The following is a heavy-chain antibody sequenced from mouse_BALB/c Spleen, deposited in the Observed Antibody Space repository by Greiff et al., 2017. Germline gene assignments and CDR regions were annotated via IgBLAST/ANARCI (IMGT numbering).Heavy chain of an antibody. V-gene: IGHV14-4*02. Sequence: DVQLQESGAELVRPGASVKLSCTASGFNIKDYYMHWVKQRPEQGLEWIGWIDPENGDTEYAPKFQGKATMTADTSSNTDYLQLSSLTSEDTAVYYCSVAEYGNRDAMDYWGQGTSVTVSS. CDR1: GFNIKDYY. J-gene: IGHJ4*01. CDR2: IDPENGDT. D-gene: IGHD1-1*01. CDR3: SVAEYGNRDAMDY.